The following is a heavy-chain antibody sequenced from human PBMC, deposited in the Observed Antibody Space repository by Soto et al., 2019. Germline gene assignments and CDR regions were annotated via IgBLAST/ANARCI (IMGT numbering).Heavy chain of an antibody. D-gene: IGHD1-26*01. J-gene: IGHJ4*02. CDR2: IDWDNDK. Sequence: SGLTLVNPTQTLTLTCTFSGFSLSTSGVRVSWIRQPPGKALEWLARIDWDNDKFYSSSLKTRLTISKDTSNNQAVLTMTNMDTVDTATYYCARMGDGFNYFAYWGQGIPVTVSS. V-gene: IGHV2-70*04. CDR3: ARMGDGFNYFAY. CDR1: GFSLSTSGVR.